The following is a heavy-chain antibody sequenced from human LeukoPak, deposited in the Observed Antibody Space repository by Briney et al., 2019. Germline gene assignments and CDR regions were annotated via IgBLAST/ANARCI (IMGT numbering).Heavy chain of an antibody. J-gene: IGHJ4*02. V-gene: IGHV4-39*01. CDR1: GHSVFSSSYY. Sequence: RSETLSLTCTVSGHSVFSSSYYWSWIRQPPGKGLEWIGSIYYTGNTYYNASLKSRVTISIDTSKNQISLRLTSVTATDTAIYYCARQTGSGLFILPGGQGTLVTVSS. CDR2: IYYTGNT. D-gene: IGHD3/OR15-3a*01. CDR3: ARQTGSGLFILP.